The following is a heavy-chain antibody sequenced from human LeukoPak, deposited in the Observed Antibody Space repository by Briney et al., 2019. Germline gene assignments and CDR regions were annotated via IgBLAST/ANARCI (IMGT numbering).Heavy chain of an antibody. V-gene: IGHV3-21*01. D-gene: IGHD2-8*01. J-gene: IGHJ3*02. Sequence: GGSLRLSCAASGFTFSSYSMNWVRQAPGKGLEWVSSISSSSSYIYYADSVKGRFTISRDNAKNSLYLQMNSLRAEDTAVYYCARDNSVGYCTNGVCPRNAFDIWGQGTMVTVSS. CDR3: ARDNSVGYCTNGVCPRNAFDI. CDR1: GFTFSSYS. CDR2: ISSSSSYI.